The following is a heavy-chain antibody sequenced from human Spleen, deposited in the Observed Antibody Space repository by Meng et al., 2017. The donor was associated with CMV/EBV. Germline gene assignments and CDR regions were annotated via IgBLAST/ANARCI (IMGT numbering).Heavy chain of an antibody. V-gene: IGHV3-33*01. J-gene: IGHJ4*02. CDR3: ASTPTGGGSLHFDY. CDR1: GFTVSKCG. CDR2: IWYDGSEE. D-gene: IGHD2-15*01. Sequence: ASGFTVSKCGMHWVRQAPGKGLEWVAVIWYDGSEEYYADNVKGRFTISRDNSKNTLYLQMNSLRAEDTAVYYCASTPTGGGSLHFDYWGQGTLVTVSS.